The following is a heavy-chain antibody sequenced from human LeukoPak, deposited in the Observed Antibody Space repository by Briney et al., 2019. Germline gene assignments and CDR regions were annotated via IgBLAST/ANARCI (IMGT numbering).Heavy chain of an antibody. D-gene: IGHD3-3*01. J-gene: IGHJ6*02. CDR3: ARADYDFWSGYYTDYGMDV. Sequence: SETLSLTCTVSGGSISSYYWSWIRQPPGKGLEWIGYIYYSGSTNYNPPLKSRVTISVDTSKNQFSLKLSSVTAADTAVYYCARADYDFWSGYYTDYGMDVWGQGTTVTVSS. V-gene: IGHV4-59*01. CDR1: GGSISSYY. CDR2: IYYSGST.